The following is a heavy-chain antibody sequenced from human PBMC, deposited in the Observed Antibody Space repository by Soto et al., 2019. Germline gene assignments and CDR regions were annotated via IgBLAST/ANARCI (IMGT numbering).Heavy chain of an antibody. CDR1: ESAFTSYA. D-gene: IGHD3-22*01. CDR3: VKVLDYYAGKGYFDS. J-gene: IGHJ4*02. CDR2: SIYSNGDT. V-gene: IGHV3-23*01. Sequence: HPGGSLRLSCAASESAFTSYALSWVRQAPGKAPEWVSNSIYSNGDTHYADSVKGRFTVSRDTSKNTLYLQMNSLRAEDTAVYYCVKVLDYYAGKGYFDSWGLGTLVTVSS.